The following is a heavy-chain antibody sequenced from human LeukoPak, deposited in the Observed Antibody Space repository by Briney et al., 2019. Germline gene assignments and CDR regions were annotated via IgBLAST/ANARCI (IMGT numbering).Heavy chain of an antibody. CDR2: INSDGSST. CDR3: ARVPYYYGSGSYYPYFDY. D-gene: IGHD3-10*01. Sequence: GGSLRLSCAASGFTFSSYWMHWVRQAPGKGLVWVSRINSDGSSTSYADSVKGRFTISRDNAKNTLYLQMNSLRAEDTAVYYCARVPYYYGSGSYYPYFDYWGQGTLVTVSS. J-gene: IGHJ4*02. V-gene: IGHV3-74*01. CDR1: GFTFSSYW.